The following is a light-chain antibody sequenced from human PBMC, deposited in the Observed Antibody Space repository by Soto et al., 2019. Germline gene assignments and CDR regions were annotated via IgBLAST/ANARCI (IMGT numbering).Light chain of an antibody. Sequence: QSALTQPASVSGSPGQSITISCTGTSSDVGTYKLVSWYQQHPGKAPQLIIYEANKRPSGVSSRFSGSKSANTASLTISGLQAEDEADYFCSSFASNRDVVFGGGTKVTVL. CDR1: SSDVGTYKL. J-gene: IGLJ2*01. CDR3: SSFASNRDVV. CDR2: EAN. V-gene: IGLV2-14*02.